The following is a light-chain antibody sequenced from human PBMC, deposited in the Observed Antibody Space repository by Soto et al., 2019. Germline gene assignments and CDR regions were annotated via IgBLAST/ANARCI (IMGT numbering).Light chain of an antibody. CDR2: DVS. CDR1: SSDVGGYNY. V-gene: IGLV2-14*01. CDR3: SSYTSSSTYVV. Sequence: QSALTQPASVSGSPGQSITISCTGTSSDVGGYNYVSWYQQHPGKAPKLMIYDVSNRPSGVSKRFSGSKSGNTASLTISGLQAEDEADYSCSSYTSSSTYVVFGGGTKVTVL. J-gene: IGLJ2*01.